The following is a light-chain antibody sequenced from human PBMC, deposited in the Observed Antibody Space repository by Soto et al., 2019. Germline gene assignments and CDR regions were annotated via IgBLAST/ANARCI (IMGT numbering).Light chain of an antibody. J-gene: IGKJ1*01. CDR3: QQYNNWPRT. V-gene: IGKV3-15*01. Sequence: IRMKHSPAAVSVSKGERATLTCRASQGVSSNLAWYQQKPGQAPRILIYGASTRASGIPARFSGSGSGTEFTLTISFLQSEDFAVYCCQQYNNWPRTFGQGSKVDI. CDR1: QGVSSN. CDR2: GAS.